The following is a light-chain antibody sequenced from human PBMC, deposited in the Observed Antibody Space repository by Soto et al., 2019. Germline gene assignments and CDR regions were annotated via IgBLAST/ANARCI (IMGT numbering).Light chain of an antibody. CDR1: QTVNSDY. Sequence: PGETATLSGRSSQTVNSDYLAWFQQRPGQAPRLLIFATSRRATDIPDRFSGSGSGTDFTLAIRRLEPEAFAVYYCHQFGYSPRTFGQGTKVE. CDR2: ATS. V-gene: IGKV3-20*01. CDR3: HQFGYSPRT. J-gene: IGKJ1*01.